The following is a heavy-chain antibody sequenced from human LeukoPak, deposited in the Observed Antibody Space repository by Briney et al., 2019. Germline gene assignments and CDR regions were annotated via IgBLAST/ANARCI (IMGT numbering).Heavy chain of an antibody. CDR2: INHSGST. CDR1: GGSFSGYY. D-gene: IGHD2-2*01. V-gene: IGHV4-34*01. CDR3: ARGMGYYCSSTSCYKINWFDP. Sequence: SETLSLTCAVYGGSFSGYYWSWIRQPPGKGLEWIGEINHSGSTNYNPSPKSRVTISVDTSKNQFSLKLSSVTAADTAVYYCARGMGYYCSSTSCYKINWFDPWGQGTLVTVSS. J-gene: IGHJ5*02.